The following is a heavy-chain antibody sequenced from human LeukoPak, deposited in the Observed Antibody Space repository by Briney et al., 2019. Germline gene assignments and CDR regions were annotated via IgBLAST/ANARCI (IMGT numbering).Heavy chain of an antibody. CDR3: ARHPVWHDGSVYYGCFFDY. V-gene: IGHV4-39*01. J-gene: IGHJ4*02. D-gene: IGHD3-22*01. Sequence: SETLSLTCSVFGGSIRSSGNYWGWIRQPPGKGLEWIGSIYYNGNIFYNPSLKSRVTVSADTSKNQFSLNLNSVTASDQAVYYCARHPVWHDGSVYYGCFFDYWGQGALVTVSS. CDR2: IYYNGNI. CDR1: GGSIRSSGNY.